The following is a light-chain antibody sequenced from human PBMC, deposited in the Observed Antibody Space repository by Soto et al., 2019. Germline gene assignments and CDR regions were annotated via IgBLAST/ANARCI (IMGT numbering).Light chain of an antibody. Sequence: EIVLTQSPATLSLSPGERATLSYRASQSVSSYLAWYQQKPGQAPRLLIYDASNRATGIPARFSGSGSGTDFTLTISSLATEDFAVYYCQQRSNWPPTFGQGTKVDIK. V-gene: IGKV3-11*01. CDR2: DAS. CDR3: QQRSNWPPT. CDR1: QSVSSY. J-gene: IGKJ1*01.